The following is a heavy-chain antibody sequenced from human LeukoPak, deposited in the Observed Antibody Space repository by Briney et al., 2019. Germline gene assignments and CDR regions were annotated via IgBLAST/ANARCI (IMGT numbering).Heavy chain of an antibody. J-gene: IGHJ4*02. CDR1: GFTFNYYV. Sequence: PGGSLRLSCAASGFTFNYYVVHWARQAPGKGLEWVAVISYDGSNKYYADSVKGRFTISRDNSKNTLYLQMNSLRAEDTAVYYCARDAIAVAGNFDYWGQGTLVTVSS. D-gene: IGHD6-19*01. CDR2: ISYDGSNK. V-gene: IGHV3-30-3*01. CDR3: ARDAIAVAGNFDY.